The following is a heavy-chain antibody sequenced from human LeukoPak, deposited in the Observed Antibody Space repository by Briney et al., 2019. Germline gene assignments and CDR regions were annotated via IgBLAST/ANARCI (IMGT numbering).Heavy chain of an antibody. V-gene: IGHV3-21*01. CDR1: GFTFSSYS. D-gene: IGHD5-24*01. CDR3: ARPRGNVEMARIPFDY. Sequence: PGGSLRLSCAASGFTFSSYSMNWVRQAPGKGLEWVSSISSSRSYIYYADSVKGRFTIPRDNAKNSVDLQMNSLRAEDTAVYYCARPRGNVEMARIPFDYWGQGTLVTVSS. J-gene: IGHJ4*02. CDR2: ISSSRSYI.